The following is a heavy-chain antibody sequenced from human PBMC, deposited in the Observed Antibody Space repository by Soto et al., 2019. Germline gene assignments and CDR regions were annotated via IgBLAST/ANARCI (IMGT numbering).Heavy chain of an antibody. CDR3: ARGQCELPPAEYFQH. Sequence: QVQLVQSGAEVKKPGASVKVSCTTSGYTFNTHYIHWVRQAPGQGLEWLGIINPDGGTTRYARKFQGRFTMTRDASTRTVYMQLSSLRSEDTAVYYCARGQCELPPAEYFQHWGQGTLVTVSS. CDR2: INPDGGTT. D-gene: IGHD3-10*01. J-gene: IGHJ1*01. CDR1: GYTFNTHY. V-gene: IGHV1-46*02.